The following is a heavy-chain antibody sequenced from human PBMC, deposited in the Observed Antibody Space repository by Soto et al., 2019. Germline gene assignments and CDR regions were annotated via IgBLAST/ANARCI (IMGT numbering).Heavy chain of an antibody. V-gene: IGHV4-31*03. Sequence: QVQLQESGPGLVKPSQTLSLTCTVSGGSISSGGYYWSWIRQHPGKGLEWIGYIYYSGSTYYNPSIKIRCTLSVDTSKIQLSLTLSSVTAADTAVYYCAGISSGSPGGTLRYWGQGTLVTVSS. CDR3: AGISSGSPGGTLRY. D-gene: IGHD1-26*01. J-gene: IGHJ4*02. CDR2: IYYSGST. CDR1: GGSISSGGYY.